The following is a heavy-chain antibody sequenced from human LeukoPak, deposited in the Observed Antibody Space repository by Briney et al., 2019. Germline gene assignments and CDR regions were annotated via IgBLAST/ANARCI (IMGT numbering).Heavy chain of an antibody. CDR1: GYSFTSYW. CDR2: IYPGDSDT. D-gene: IGHD2-2*01. J-gene: IGHJ6*03. Sequence: GESLKISCKGSGYSFTSYWIGWVRQMPGKGLEWMGIIYPGDSDTRYSPSFQGQVTISADKSISTAYLQWSSLKASDTAMYYCARHPKVDCRSTSCYYMDVWGKGTTVTVSS. V-gene: IGHV5-51*01. CDR3: ARHPKVDCRSTSCYYMDV.